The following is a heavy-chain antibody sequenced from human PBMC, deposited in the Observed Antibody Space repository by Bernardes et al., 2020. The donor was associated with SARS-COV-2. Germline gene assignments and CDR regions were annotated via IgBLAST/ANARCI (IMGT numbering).Heavy chain of an antibody. CDR3: ARGRGSSNGYDAFDI. CDR2: VYNSGST. D-gene: IGHD1-26*01. V-gene: IGHV4-4*07. Sequence: SETLSLTCTVSGGSISYYYWSWIRQPAGKGLEWIGRVYNSGSTNYNPYLKSRVTMSVDTYKNQFSLNLSSVTAADRAVYYCARGRGSSNGYDAFDIWGQGTMVIVSS. CDR1: GGSISYYY. J-gene: IGHJ3*02.